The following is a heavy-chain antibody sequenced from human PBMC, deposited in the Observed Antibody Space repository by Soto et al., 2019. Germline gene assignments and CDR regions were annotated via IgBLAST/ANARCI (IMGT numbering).Heavy chain of an antibody. CDR3: ARIADCSTTSCSFPSRCHIRGCYSYCGLDV. J-gene: IGHJ6*02. Sequence: GASVKVSCKASGYTFTSYGISWVRQAPGQGLEWVGWTSAYNGNSNYAQKYHGRVTMTTDTSTSTAYMEMSSLRSDDTAVYYCARIADCSTTSCSFPSRCHIRGCYSYCGLDVWGQGTMVTVSS. V-gene: IGHV1-18*01. D-gene: IGHD2-2*01. CDR1: GYTFTSYG. CDR2: TSAYNGNS.